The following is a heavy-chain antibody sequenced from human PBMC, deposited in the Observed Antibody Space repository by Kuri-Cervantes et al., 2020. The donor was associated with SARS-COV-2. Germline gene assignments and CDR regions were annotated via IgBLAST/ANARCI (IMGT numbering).Heavy chain of an antibody. Sequence: SETLSLTCTVSGGSISSHYWSWIRQPPGKGLEWIGEINHSGSTNYNPSLKSRVTISVDTSKNQFSLKLSSVTAADTAVYYCAREWRNVVVVPAALDDAFDIWGQGTMVTVSS. CDR1: GGSISSHY. D-gene: IGHD2-2*01. CDR3: AREWRNVVVVPAALDDAFDI. V-gene: IGHV4-59*11. CDR2: INHSGST. J-gene: IGHJ3*02.